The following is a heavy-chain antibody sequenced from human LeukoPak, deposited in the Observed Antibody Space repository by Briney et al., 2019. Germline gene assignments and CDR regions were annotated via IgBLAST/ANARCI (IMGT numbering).Heavy chain of an antibody. CDR1: GGSISSSNW. D-gene: IGHD4-17*01. J-gene: IGHJ3*02. V-gene: IGHV4-4*02. CDR3: AFYGDYVYAFDI. Sequence: PSGTLSLTCAVSGGSISSSNWLSWVRQPPGKGLEWIGEIYHSGSTNYNPSPKSRVTISVDKSKNQFSLKLSSVTAADTAVYYCAFYGDYVYAFDIWGQGTMVTVSS. CDR2: IYHSGST.